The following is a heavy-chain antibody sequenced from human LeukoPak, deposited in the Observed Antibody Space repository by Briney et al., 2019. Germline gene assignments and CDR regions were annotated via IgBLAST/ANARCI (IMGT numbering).Heavy chain of an antibody. Sequence: KPGGSLRLSCAASGFTFSSYSMNWVRQAPGKGLERVSSISSSSSYIYYADSVKGRFTISRDNAKNSLYLQMNSLRAEDTAVYYCARNYYDILTGYYTDAFDIWGQGTMVTVSS. J-gene: IGHJ3*02. CDR3: ARNYYDILTGYYTDAFDI. CDR1: GFTFSSYS. D-gene: IGHD3-9*01. V-gene: IGHV3-21*01. CDR2: ISSSSSYI.